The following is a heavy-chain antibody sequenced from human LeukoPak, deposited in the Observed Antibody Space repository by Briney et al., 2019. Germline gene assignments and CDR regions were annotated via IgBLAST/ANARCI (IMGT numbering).Heavy chain of an antibody. D-gene: IGHD3-3*01. J-gene: IGHJ3*02. V-gene: IGHV1-8*03. CDR1: GYTFTSCD. CDR2: MNPNSGNT. CDR3: AAGGLEGIWSGYYKGDAFDI. Sequence: GASVKVSCKASGYTFTSCDINWVRQATGQGLEWMGWMNPNSGNTGYAQKFQGRVTITRNTSISTAYMELSSLRSEDTAVYYCAAGGLEGIWSGYYKGDAFDIWGQGTMVTVSS.